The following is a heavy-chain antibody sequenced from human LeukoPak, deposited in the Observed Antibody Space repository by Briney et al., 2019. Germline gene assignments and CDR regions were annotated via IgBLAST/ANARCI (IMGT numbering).Heavy chain of an antibody. CDR2: IYSGGST. V-gene: IGHV3-66*01. CDR1: GFTDSSNY. CDR3: ARETRVVVVAAVNDAFDI. D-gene: IGHD2-15*01. J-gene: IGHJ3*02. Sequence: GGSLRLSYAASGFTDSSNYMSWVRQAPGKGLEWVSVIYSGGSTYYADSVKGRFTISRDNSKNTLYLQMNSLRAEDTAVYYCARETRVVVVAAVNDAFDIWGQGTMVTVSS.